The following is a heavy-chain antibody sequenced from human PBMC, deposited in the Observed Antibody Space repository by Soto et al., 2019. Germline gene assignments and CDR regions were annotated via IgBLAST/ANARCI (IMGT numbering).Heavy chain of an antibody. D-gene: IGHD2-15*01. CDR1: GYTFTNYD. CDR3: ARAVRVAVADISYYFDS. V-gene: IGHV1-8*01. J-gene: IGHJ4*02. Sequence: ASVKVSCKASGYTFTNYDINWVRQAAGQGLEWVGWMNPNTGNTGYAQRFQGRVTMTRNTSMSTAYMELSSLRSEDTAVYYCARAVRVAVADISYYFDSWAQGTLVTVAS. CDR2: MNPNTGNT.